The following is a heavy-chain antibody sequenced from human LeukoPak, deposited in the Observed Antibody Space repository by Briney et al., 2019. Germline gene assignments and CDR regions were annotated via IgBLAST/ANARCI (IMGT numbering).Heavy chain of an antibody. CDR3: ARAAQESAFDI. J-gene: IGHJ3*02. Sequence: SVKVSCKASGGTFSSYAISWVRQAPGQGLEWMGRIIPILGIANYAQKFQGRVTITADKSTSTAYMELSSLRSEDTAVYYCARAAQESAFDIWGQGTMVTVSS. CDR1: GGTFSSYA. CDR2: IIPILGIA. V-gene: IGHV1-69*04.